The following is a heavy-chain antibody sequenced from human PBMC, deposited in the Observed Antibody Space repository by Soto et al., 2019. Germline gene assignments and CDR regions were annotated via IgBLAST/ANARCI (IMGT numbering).Heavy chain of an antibody. D-gene: IGHD2-2*01. V-gene: IGHV5-10-1*01. Sequence: GESLKISCKGSGYSFTSYWISWVRQMPGKGLEWMGRIDPSDSYTNYSPSFQGHVTISADKSISTAYLQWSSLKASDTAMYYCERYVVVKDAEGYYYYGMDVWGQGTTVTVSS. CDR3: ERYVVVKDAEGYYYYGMDV. CDR1: GYSFTSYW. J-gene: IGHJ6*02. CDR2: IDPSDSYT.